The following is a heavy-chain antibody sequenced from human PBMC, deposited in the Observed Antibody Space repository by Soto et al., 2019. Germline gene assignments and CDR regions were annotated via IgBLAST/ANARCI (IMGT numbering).Heavy chain of an antibody. CDR3: ARAGIAAAGTIDY. J-gene: IGHJ4*02. D-gene: IGHD6-13*01. CDR1: GGSFSGYY. CDR2: INHSGST. Sequence: QVQLQQWGAGLLKPSETLSLTCAVYGGSFSGYYWSWIRQPPGKGLEWIGEINHSGSTNYNPSLKSRGTISVDPSKNQFSLKLSSVTAADTAVYYCARAGIAAAGTIDYWGQGTLVTVSS. V-gene: IGHV4-34*01.